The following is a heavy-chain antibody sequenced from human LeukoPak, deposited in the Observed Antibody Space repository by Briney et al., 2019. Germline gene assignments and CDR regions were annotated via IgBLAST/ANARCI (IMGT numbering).Heavy chain of an antibody. D-gene: IGHD5-12*01. Sequence: GRSLILSCAASGFTFSSYGMHWVRQAPGKGLEWVAVISYDGSNKYYADSVKGRFTISRDNSKNTLYLQMNSLRAEDTAVYYCAKGRATNDDAFDIWGQGTMVTVSS. V-gene: IGHV3-30*18. J-gene: IGHJ3*02. CDR1: GFTFSSYG. CDR3: AKGRATNDDAFDI. CDR2: ISYDGSNK.